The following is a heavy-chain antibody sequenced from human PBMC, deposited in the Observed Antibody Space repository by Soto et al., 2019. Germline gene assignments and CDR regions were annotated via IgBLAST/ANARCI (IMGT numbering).Heavy chain of an antibody. J-gene: IGHJ4*02. CDR2: ISAHNGNT. D-gene: IGHD1-1*01. CDR1: GYGFTTYG. V-gene: IGHV1-18*01. CDR3: ARGRYGDY. Sequence: QVHLVQSGAEVKKPGASVKVSCKGSGYGFTTYGITWVRQAPGQGLEWMAWISAHNGNTNYAQKPQGRVTVTRDTSTSTAYVELRGLRSDDTAVYYCARGRYGDYWGQGALVTVSS.